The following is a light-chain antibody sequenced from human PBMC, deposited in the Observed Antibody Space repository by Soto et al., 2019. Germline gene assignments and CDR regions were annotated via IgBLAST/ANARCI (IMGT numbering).Light chain of an antibody. J-gene: IGKJ4*01. V-gene: IGKV3-11*01. CDR2: DAS. CDR1: QSVSSY. CDR3: QQRSNWLRT. Sequence: EIVLTQSPATLSLSPGERATLSCRASQSVSSYLAWYQQKPGQAPRLLIYDASNRATGIPARFSGSGSGTDFTLTISSLEPEDFAVYYCQQRSNWLRTVGGGTKVDIK.